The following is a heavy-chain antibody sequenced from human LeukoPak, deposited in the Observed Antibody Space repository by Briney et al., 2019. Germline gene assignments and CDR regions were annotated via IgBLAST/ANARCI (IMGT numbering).Heavy chain of an antibody. D-gene: IGHD1-26*01. J-gene: IGHJ3*02. CDR2: IYYSGST. V-gene: IGHV4-39*01. CDR1: GGSISSSSYY. Sequence: SETLSLTCTVSGGSISSSSYYWVWIRQPPGEGLEWIGSIYYSGSTYYNPSLKSRVTISVDTSKNQFSLKLSSVTAADTAVYYCAREWEPQSDNALDIWGQGTMVTVSS. CDR3: AREWEPQSDNALDI.